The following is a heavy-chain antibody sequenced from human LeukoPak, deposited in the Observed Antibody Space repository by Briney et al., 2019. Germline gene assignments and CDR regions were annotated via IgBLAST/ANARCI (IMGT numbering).Heavy chain of an antibody. D-gene: IGHD5-18*01. V-gene: IGHV3-30*18. Sequence: PGGSLRLSCAASGFTLSTCGMHWVRLAPGKGLEWVALISHHGSDEYYADSVKGRFTISRDNSKNTLYLQMNSLRAEDTAVYYCAKGGLFPHTAMVPFDYWGQGTLVTVSS. CDR1: GFTLSTCG. CDR2: ISHHGSDE. J-gene: IGHJ4*02. CDR3: AKGGLFPHTAMVPFDY.